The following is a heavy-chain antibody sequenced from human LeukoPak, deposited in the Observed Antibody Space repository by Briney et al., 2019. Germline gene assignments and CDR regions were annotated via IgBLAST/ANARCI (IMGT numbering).Heavy chain of an antibody. Sequence: SETLSLTCAVYGGSFSGYYWSWIRQPPGKGLEWIGEINHSGSTNYNPSLKSRVTISVDTSKNQFSLKLSSVTAADTAVYYCARGVLGVVPAAIGRRFDPWGQGTLVTVSS. CDR2: INHSGST. D-gene: IGHD2-2*02. J-gene: IGHJ5*02. CDR3: ARGVLGVVPAAIGRRFDP. V-gene: IGHV4-34*01. CDR1: GGSFSGYY.